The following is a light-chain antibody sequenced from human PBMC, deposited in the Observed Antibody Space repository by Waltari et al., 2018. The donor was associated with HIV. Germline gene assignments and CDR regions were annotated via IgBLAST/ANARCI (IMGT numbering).Light chain of an antibody. CDR3: QQYNNWPPNYT. Sequence: EIVMTQSPATLSVSPGERATLSCRASQSVSNNLAWYQHKPGQAPRLLIYGASTRATGIPARFSGSVSGTEFTHSISSLQSEDFAVYYCQQYNNWPPNYTFGQGTKLEIK. V-gene: IGKV3D-15*01. CDR2: GAS. CDR1: QSVSNN. J-gene: IGKJ2*01.